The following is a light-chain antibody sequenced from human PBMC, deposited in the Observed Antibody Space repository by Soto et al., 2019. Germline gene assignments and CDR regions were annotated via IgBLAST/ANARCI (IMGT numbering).Light chain of an antibody. CDR2: EVS. Sequence: QSVLTQPPSASGSPVRSVTISCTGTSSDVGGYNYVSWYQQHPGKAPKLMIYEVSKRPSGVPDRFSGSKSGNTASLTVSGLQAEDEADYYCSSYAGSNNLGVFGGGTKLTVL. J-gene: IGLJ2*01. CDR3: SSYAGSNNLGV. V-gene: IGLV2-8*01. CDR1: SSDVGGYNY.